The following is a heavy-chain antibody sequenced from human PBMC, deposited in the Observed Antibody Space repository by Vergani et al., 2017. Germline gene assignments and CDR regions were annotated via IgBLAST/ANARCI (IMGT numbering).Heavy chain of an antibody. Sequence: EVQLLESGGGLVQPGGSLRLSCAASGFTFSSYAMSWVRQAPGKGLEWVSAISGSGGSTYYADSVKGRFTISRDNSKNTLYLQMNSLRAEDTAVYYCSSSGIAAAQYWYFDLWGRGTLVTVSS. J-gene: IGHJ2*01. CDR2: ISGSGGST. D-gene: IGHD6-13*01. CDR1: GFTFSSYA. V-gene: IGHV3-23*01. CDR3: SSSGIAAAQYWYFDL.